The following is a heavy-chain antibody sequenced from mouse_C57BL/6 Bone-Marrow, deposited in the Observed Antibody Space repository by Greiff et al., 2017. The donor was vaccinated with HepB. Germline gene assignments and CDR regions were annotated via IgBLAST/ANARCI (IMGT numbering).Heavy chain of an antibody. J-gene: IGHJ2*01. D-gene: IGHD4-1*01. V-gene: IGHV5-17*01. CDR2: ISSGSSTI. CDR1: GFTFSDYG. CDR3: ARLGLDY. Sequence: EVQGVESGEGLVKPGGSLKLSCAASGFTFSDYGMHWVRQAPEKGLEWVAYISSGSSTIYYADTVKGRFTISRDNAKNTLFLQMTSLRSEDTAMYYCARLGLDYWGQGTTLTVSS.